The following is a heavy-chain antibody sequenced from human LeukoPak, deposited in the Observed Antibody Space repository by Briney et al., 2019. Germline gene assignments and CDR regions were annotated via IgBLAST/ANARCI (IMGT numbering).Heavy chain of an antibody. D-gene: IGHD3-3*01. V-gene: IGHV4-4*07. Sequence: SETLSLTCTVSGGSISSYYWSWIRQPAGKGVEWIGRIYSTGGTDYNPSLESRLTMSLDASRNQFSLKLSSVTAADTAVYYCARGNYDAHGAFDIWGQGTMVTVSS. CDR1: GGSISSYY. J-gene: IGHJ3*02. CDR2: IYSTGGT. CDR3: ARGNYDAHGAFDI.